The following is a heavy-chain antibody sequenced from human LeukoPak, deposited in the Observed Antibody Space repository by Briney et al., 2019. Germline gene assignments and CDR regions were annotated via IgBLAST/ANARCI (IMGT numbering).Heavy chain of an antibody. CDR1: GYTFTSYN. Sequence: ASVKVSCKASGYTFTSYNINWVRQATGQGLEWMGWMNPNSGNTGYAQKFQGRVTITTDESTSTAYMELSSLRSEDTAVYYCARDRGVPAATPQGWYYYYYMDVWGKGTTVTVSS. CDR2: MNPNSGNT. D-gene: IGHD2-2*01. J-gene: IGHJ6*03. V-gene: IGHV1-8*01. CDR3: ARDRGVPAATPQGWYYYYYMDV.